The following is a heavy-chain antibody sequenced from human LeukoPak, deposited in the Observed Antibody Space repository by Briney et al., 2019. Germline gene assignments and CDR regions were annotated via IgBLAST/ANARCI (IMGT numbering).Heavy chain of an antibody. CDR1: GYTFTSYY. D-gene: IGHD1-26*01. CDR2: INPSGGST. V-gene: IGHV1-46*01. J-gene: IGHJ4*02. Sequence: GALVKVSCKASGYTFTSYYMHWVRQAPGQGLEWMGIINPSGGSTSYAQKFQGRVTMTRDMSTSTVYMELSSLRSEDTAVYYCASSPKWELLPPGGYWGQGTLVTVSS. CDR3: ASSPKWELLPPGGY.